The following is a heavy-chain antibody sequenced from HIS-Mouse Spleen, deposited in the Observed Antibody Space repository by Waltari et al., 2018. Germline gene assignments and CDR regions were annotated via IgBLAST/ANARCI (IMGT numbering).Heavy chain of an antibody. CDR3: ARVYYDFWSGYYY. CDR2: MNPNSGNT. V-gene: IGHV1-8*01. Sequence: QVQLVQSGAEVKKPGASVKVSCKASGYTFTSSALNRVRRATGQGLEWMGWMNPNSGNTGYAQKFQGRVTMTRNTSISTAYMELSSLRSEDTAVYYCARVYYDFWSGYYYWGQGTLVTVSS. D-gene: IGHD3-3*01. CDR1: GYTFTSSA. J-gene: IGHJ4*02.